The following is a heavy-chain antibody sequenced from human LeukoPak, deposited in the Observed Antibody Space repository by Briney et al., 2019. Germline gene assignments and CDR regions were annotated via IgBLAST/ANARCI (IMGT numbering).Heavy chain of an antibody. CDR1: GFTFSSYA. V-gene: IGHV3-30-3*01. Sequence: GRSLRLSCAASGFTFSSYAMHWVRQAPGKGLEWVAVISYDGSNKYYADSVKGRFTISRDNSKNTLYLRMNSLRAEDTAVYYCARDQYYYDSSGAFDIWGQGTMVTVSS. CDR2: ISYDGSNK. CDR3: ARDQYYYDSSGAFDI. D-gene: IGHD3-22*01. J-gene: IGHJ3*02.